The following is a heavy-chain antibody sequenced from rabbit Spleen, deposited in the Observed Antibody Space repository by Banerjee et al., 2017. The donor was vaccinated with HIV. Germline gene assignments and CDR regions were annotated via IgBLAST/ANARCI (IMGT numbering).Heavy chain of an antibody. CDR3: VRDQAGYAGYGPYYFNL. V-gene: IGHV1S47*01. J-gene: IGHJ4*01. D-gene: IGHD7-1*01. Sequence: QEHLVESGGGLVQPEGSLTLACKASGFDFSDGYVMCWVRQAPGKGPEWIACIVNGDGNTYYASWVNGRFTISRSTSLATVTLQVTSLTAADTATYFCVRDQAGYAGYGPYYFNLWGQGTLVTVS. CDR1: GFDFSDGYV. CDR2: IVNGDGNT.